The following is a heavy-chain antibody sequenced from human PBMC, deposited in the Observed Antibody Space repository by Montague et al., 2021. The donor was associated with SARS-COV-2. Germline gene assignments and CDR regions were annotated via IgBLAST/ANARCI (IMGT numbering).Heavy chain of an antibody. V-gene: IGHV4-39*01. CDR1: GGSISSSSYY. D-gene: IGHD6-19*01. CDR2: IYYSGNT. J-gene: IGHJ4*02. CDR3: ARQRRGGLVSTPRFFDY. Sequence: SETLSLTCTVSGGSISSSSYYWGWIRQPPGKGLEWIGSIYYSGNTYYNPSLKSRVTISVDTSKNQFSLKLSSVTAADTAVYYCARQRRGGLVSTPRFFDYWGQGTLVTVSS.